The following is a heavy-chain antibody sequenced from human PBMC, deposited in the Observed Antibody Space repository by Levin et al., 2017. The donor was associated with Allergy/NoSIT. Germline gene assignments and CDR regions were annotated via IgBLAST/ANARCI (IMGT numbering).Heavy chain of an antibody. Sequence: RAGGSLRLSCAASGFTLSNVRISWVRQAPGKGLEWVGHINTIADGGTADSAAPVKGRFIISRDDSNNTLYLQMNNLKTEDTAGYYCTTDAVVSRVWGQGTLVIVSS. J-gene: IGHJ4*02. CDR1: GFTLSNVR. CDR2: INTIADGGTA. CDR3: TTDAVVSRV. V-gene: IGHV3-15*01. D-gene: IGHD2-15*01.